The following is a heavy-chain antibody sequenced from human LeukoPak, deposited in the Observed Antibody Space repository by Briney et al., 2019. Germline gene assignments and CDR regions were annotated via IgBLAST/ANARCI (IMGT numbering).Heavy chain of an antibody. CDR2: IYTRGST. D-gene: IGHD6-13*01. Sequence: PSETLSLTCAVYGGSFSSYDWSWIRQPAGKGLEWIGRIYTRGSTNYNPSLKSRVSMSVDTSKKQFSLKLSSVTAADTAVYYCARLSSSWYQDWYFDLWGRGTLVTVSS. CDR3: ARLSSSWYQDWYFDL. CDR1: GGSFSSYD. V-gene: IGHV4-59*10. J-gene: IGHJ2*01.